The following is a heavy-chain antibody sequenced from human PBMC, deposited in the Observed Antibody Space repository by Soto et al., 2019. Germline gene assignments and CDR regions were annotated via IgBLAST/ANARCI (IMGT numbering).Heavy chain of an antibody. CDR2: AIPVLGVA. V-gene: IGHV1-69*08. CDR3: ARDPDVAAPGTVEIDYYYGMDV. Sequence: QVQLVQSGAEVKKPGSSVKVSCKASGGNFRSQSISISWVRQAPGQGLEWMGRAIPVLGVANYAQKFQGRDTITADKCTSIVYMESSSLRSEATAVYYCARDPDVAAPGTVEIDYYYGMDVWGQGTTVTVSS. CDR1: GGNFRSQSIS. D-gene: IGHD6-13*01. J-gene: IGHJ6*02.